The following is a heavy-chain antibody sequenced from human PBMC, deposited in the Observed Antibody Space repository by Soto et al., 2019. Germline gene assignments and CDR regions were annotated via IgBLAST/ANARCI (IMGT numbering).Heavy chain of an antibody. J-gene: IGHJ4*02. Sequence: SETLSLTCAVPGYSISSGYYWGWIRQPPGKGLEWIGSIYHSGSTYYNPSLKSRVTISVDTSKNQFSLKLSSVTAADTAVYYCARASGNYYFDYWGQGTLVTVSS. CDR2: IYHSGST. D-gene: IGHD3-3*01. CDR1: GYSISSGYY. CDR3: ARASGNYYFDY. V-gene: IGHV4-38-2*01.